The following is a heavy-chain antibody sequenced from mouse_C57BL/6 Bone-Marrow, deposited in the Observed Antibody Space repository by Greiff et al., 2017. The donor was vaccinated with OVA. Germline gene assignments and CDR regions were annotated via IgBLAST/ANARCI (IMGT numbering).Heavy chain of an antibody. CDR1: GYTFTNYW. Sequence: VQRVESGAELVRPGTSVKMSCKASGYTFTNYWIGWAKQRPGHGLEWIGDIYPGGGYTNYNEKFKGKATLTADKSSSTAYMQFSSLTSEDSAIYYCARRTDYYSNYDYWGQGTTLTVSS. CDR3: ARRTDYYSNYDY. CDR2: IYPGGGYT. J-gene: IGHJ2*01. D-gene: IGHD2-5*01. V-gene: IGHV1-63*01.